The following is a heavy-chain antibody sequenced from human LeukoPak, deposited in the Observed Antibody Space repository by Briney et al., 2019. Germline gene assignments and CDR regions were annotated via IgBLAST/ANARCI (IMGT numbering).Heavy chain of an antibody. D-gene: IGHD2-2*01. V-gene: IGHV1-8*01. J-gene: IGHJ6*03. Sequence: GASVKVSCKASGYTFTSYDINWVRQTTGQGLEWMGWMNPNSGNTGYAQKFQGRVTMTRNTSISTAYMELSSLRSEDTAVYYCARYSTVVPEDYYYYYMDVWGKGTTVTVSS. CDR2: MNPNSGNT. CDR3: ARYSTVVPEDYYYYYMDV. CDR1: GYTFTSYD.